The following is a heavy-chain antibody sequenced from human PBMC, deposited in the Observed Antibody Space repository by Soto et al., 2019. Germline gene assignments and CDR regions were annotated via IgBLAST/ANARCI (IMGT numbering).Heavy chain of an antibody. Sequence: ASVKVSCKASGYTFTSYGISWVRQAPGQGLEWMGWISAYNGNTNYAQKLQGRVTITTDESTSTAYMELRSLRSDDTAVYYCARSWGDVDTAMADYYYYGMDVWGQGTTVTVSS. CDR2: ISAYNGNT. D-gene: IGHD5-18*01. V-gene: IGHV1-18*01. J-gene: IGHJ6*02. CDR3: ARSWGDVDTAMADYYYYGMDV. CDR1: GYTFTSYG.